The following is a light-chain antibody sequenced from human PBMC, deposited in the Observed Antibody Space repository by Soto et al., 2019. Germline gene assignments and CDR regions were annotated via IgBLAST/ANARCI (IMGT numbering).Light chain of an antibody. CDR1: QSVSSN. Sequence: EIVMTQSPATLSVSPGERATFSCRASQSVSSNLAWYQQKPGQAPRLLIYGASNRATGIPARFSGSGSGTEFTLTISTLQSEDVAIYYCQHYNNWPPWTFGQGTKVDIK. V-gene: IGKV3-15*01. CDR2: GAS. J-gene: IGKJ1*01. CDR3: QHYNNWPPWT.